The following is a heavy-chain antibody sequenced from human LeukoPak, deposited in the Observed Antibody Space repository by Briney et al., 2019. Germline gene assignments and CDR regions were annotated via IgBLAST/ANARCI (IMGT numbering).Heavy chain of an antibody. CDR3: AKGIKCSSLSCDAFGP. J-gene: IGHJ5*02. Sequence: SDTLSLTCTVSGDSISNGYYWGWIRQSPGKGLEWIGSIYHSGGSNYNPSLHRRVAMSVDKSTSQFSLSLRSVTAADTAVYYCAKGIKCSSLSCDAFGPWGQGTPVTVSS. CDR2: IYHSGGS. CDR1: GDSISNGYY. V-gene: IGHV4-38-2*02. D-gene: IGHD2-2*01.